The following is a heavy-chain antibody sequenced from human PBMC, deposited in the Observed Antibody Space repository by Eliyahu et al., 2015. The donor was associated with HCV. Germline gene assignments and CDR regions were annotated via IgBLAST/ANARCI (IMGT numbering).Heavy chain of an antibody. V-gene: IGHV1-8*01. J-gene: IGHJ6*02. D-gene: IGHD3-9*01. CDR2: MNPNSGNT. CDR3: ARGPLRYFDWLPYYYYYGMDV. CDR1: GYTFTSYD. Sequence: QVQLVQSGAEVKKPGASVKVXCKASGYTFTSYDINWVRQATGQGLEWMGWMNPNSGNTGYAQKFQGRVTMTRNTSISTAYMELSSLRSEDTAVYYCARGPLRYFDWLPYYYYYGMDVWGQGTTVTVSS.